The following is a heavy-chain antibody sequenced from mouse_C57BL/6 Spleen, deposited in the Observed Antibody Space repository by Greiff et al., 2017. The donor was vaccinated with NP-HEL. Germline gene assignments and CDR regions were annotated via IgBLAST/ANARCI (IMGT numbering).Heavy chain of an antibody. CDR1: GYTFTSYT. J-gene: IGHJ2*01. CDR3: ARSGDGYYFDY. Sequence: VKLQESGAELARPGASVKMSCKASGYTFTSYTMHWVKQRPGQGLEWIGYINPSSGYTKYNQKFKDKATLTADKSSSTAYMQLSSLTSEDSAVYYCARSGDGYYFDYWGQGTTLTVSS. CDR2: INPSSGYT. D-gene: IGHD2-3*01. V-gene: IGHV1-4*01.